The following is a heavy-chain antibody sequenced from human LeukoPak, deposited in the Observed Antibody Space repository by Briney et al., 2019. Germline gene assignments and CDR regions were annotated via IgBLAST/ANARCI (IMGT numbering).Heavy chain of an antibody. J-gene: IGHJ3*02. CDR3: AIATWIRGAFDI. D-gene: IGHD5-18*01. V-gene: IGHV1-2*02. CDR2: INPKSGGT. Sequence: ASVKVSCKASGYTFTDYYMNWVRQAPGQGLEWMGWINPKSGGTNYAQKFQGRVTMTRDMSTSTVYMELSSLRSEDTAVYYCAIATWIRGAFDIWGQGTMVTVSS. CDR1: GYTFTDYY.